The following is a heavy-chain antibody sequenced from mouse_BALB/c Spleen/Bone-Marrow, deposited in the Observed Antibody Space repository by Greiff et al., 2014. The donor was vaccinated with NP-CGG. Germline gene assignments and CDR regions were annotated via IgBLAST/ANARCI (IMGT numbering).Heavy chain of an antibody. D-gene: IGHD4-1*01. CDR3: ARCLTGTSALDF. Sequence: QVQLQQSGAELVRPGTSVKVSCKASGYAFTNYLIEWVKQRPGQGLEWIGVINPGSGGTNYNEKFRGKATLTADKSSSTAYMQLSSLTSDDSAVYFCARCLTGTSALDFWGQGTPVTVSS. CDR1: GYAFTNYL. J-gene: IGHJ4*01. CDR2: INPGSGGT. V-gene: IGHV1-54*01.